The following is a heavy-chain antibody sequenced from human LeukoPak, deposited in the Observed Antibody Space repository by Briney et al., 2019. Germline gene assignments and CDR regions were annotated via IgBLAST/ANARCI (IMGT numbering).Heavy chain of an antibody. CDR2: IYYDGTNK. Sequence: PAGSLTLSCAASGFTFSSYTLHWVGQAPGKGLAWVAFIYYDGTNKYYADTVKGRFNISRDKSKSALYLQMNSLSPEDTAVYYCARGQSHPTGWYLKRESLQYWGQGTLVTVSS. V-gene: IGHV3-30-3*01. J-gene: IGHJ1*01. CDR3: ARGQSHPTGWYLKRESLQY. D-gene: IGHD6-19*01. CDR1: GFTFSSYT.